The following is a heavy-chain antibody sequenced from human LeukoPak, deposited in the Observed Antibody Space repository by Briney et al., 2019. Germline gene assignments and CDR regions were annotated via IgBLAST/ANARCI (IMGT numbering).Heavy chain of an antibody. D-gene: IGHD3-10*01. J-gene: IGHJ4*02. V-gene: IGHV3-30*14. CDR3: EGSLWDFDC. Sequence: PGGSLRLSCAASGFTFSSYAMHWVRQAPGKGLEWVAVISYDGSNKYYADSVKGRFTISRDNSKNTLYLQMNSLRAEDTAVYYCEGSLWDFDCWGQGAPVTVSS. CDR1: GFTFSSYA. CDR2: ISYDGSNK.